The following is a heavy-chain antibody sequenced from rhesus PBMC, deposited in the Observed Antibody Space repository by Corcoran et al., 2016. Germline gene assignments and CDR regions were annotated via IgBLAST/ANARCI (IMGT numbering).Heavy chain of an antibody. CDR3: ARSIAAADVDY. V-gene: IGHV4S10*01. CDR2: IYGSSTST. CDR1: GGSISDSYR. D-gene: IGHD6-25*01. J-gene: IGHJ4*01. Sequence: QVQLQESGPGVVTPSETLSLTCAVSGGSISDSYRWSWIRPPPGKGLEWIGYIYGSSTSTNYNPSLKSRVTISKDTSKNQFSLKLSAVTAADTAVYYCARSIAAADVDYWGQGVLVTVSS.